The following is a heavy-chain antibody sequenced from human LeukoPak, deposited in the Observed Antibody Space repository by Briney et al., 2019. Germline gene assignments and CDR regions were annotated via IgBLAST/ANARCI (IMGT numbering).Heavy chain of an antibody. CDR3: ARDRSLVETGKAGWFDP. Sequence: SETLSLTCTVSGVSISSYYWSWIRQPPGKGLEWIGYIDYSGSTNYNPSLKSRVTISLDTSKSQFSLMLTSVTAADSAVYYCARDRSLVETGKAGWFDPWGQGTLVTVSS. D-gene: IGHD1-14*01. V-gene: IGHV4-59*01. CDR1: GVSISSYY. J-gene: IGHJ5*02. CDR2: IDYSGST.